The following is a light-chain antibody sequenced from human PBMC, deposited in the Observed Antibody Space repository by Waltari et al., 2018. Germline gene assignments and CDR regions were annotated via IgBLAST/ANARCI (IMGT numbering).Light chain of an antibody. CDR1: NYHIGSGP. CDR3: ATWDGRVNGVL. J-gene: IGLJ2*01. V-gene: IGLV1-44*01. Sequence: QSVLTQAPSVSGTPGQRVTISCSGTNYHIGSGPGNWYQQVPGMSPKLPIYSNDQRPSGVPDRFSGSKSGTSASLAISGLQSEDEADYYCATWDGRVNGVLFGGGTKVTVL. CDR2: SND.